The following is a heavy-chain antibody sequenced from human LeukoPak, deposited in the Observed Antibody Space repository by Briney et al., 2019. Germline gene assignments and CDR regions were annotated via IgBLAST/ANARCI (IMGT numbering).Heavy chain of an antibody. CDR1: GFTFSRYE. CDR3: ARGDCSDGTCYPGDN. J-gene: IGHJ4*02. Sequence: GGSLRLSCAASGFTFSRYEMIWVRQAPGKGLEWVSYISGSGTTIYYADSVKGRFTISRDNAKSSLYLQTNSLRAEDTAVYYCARGDCSDGTCYPGDNWGQGTLVTVSS. V-gene: IGHV3-48*03. CDR2: ISGSGTTI. D-gene: IGHD2-15*01.